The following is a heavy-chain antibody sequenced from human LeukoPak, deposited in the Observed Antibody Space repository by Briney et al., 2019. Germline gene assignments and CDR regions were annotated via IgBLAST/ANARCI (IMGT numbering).Heavy chain of an antibody. CDR2: ISDSGGSA. D-gene: IGHD3-22*01. CDR1: GFTFTSYA. CDR3: AKSVRSYYDSSGYYYPFDY. Sequence: PGGSLRLSCAASGFTFTSYAMYWVRPAPGRGLEWVSAISDSGGSAYYADSVKGRFTISRDNSKNTLYLQMNSLRAEDTAVYYCAKSVRSYYDSSGYYYPFDYWGQGTLATVSS. V-gene: IGHV3-23*01. J-gene: IGHJ4*02.